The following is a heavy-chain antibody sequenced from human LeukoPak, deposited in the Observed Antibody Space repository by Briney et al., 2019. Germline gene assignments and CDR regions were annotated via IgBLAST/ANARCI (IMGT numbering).Heavy chain of an antibody. CDR2: ISNSDAKT. CDR3: AKATGTLTN. Sequence: GGSLRLACAASGFTFSKAWMSWVRQTPGKGLEWVSTISNSDAKTYYADSVKGRFTISRDNSKNTLYLQMNSLTAEDTAIFYCAKATGTLTNWGQGILVTVSS. J-gene: IGHJ4*02. CDR1: GFTFSKAW. D-gene: IGHD1-1*01. V-gene: IGHV3-23*01.